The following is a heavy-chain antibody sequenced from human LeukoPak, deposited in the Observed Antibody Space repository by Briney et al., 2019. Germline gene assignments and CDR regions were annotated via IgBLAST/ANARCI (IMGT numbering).Heavy chain of an antibody. CDR3: LRASLDDYDRFRQ. Sequence: PGGTLRLSRAASGFTFSSYVMSWVRQAPGKGLEGVASISSSSSYIYYADSVKGRFTISRDNDNNSLYLQMNGLRAGDRAVYYCLRASLDDYDRFRQWGKGNLVTVSS. CDR1: GFTFSSYV. V-gene: IGHV3-21*01. CDR2: ISSSSSYI. J-gene: IGHJ1*01. D-gene: IGHD4-17*01.